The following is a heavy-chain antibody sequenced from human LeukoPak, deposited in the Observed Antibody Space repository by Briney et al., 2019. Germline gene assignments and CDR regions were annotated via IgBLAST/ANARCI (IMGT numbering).Heavy chain of an antibody. CDR1: VATFSSSA. Sequence: SLKVSCKPSVATFSSSAISSVGQAPGQPLKWMGGIIPIFGTANYAQKLQGRVTITAAESTSTAYMELSSLRSEDTAVYYCARDEHSRGYSQFDYWGQGTLVTVSS. D-gene: IGHD3-22*01. J-gene: IGHJ4*02. CDR2: IIPIFGTA. V-gene: IGHV1-69*13. CDR3: ARDEHSRGYSQFDY.